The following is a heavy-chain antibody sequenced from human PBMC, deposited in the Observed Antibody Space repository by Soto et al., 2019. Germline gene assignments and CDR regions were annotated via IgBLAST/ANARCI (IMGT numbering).Heavy chain of an antibody. CDR2: INHRGST. CDR3: AGRADVDDYCLYY. J-gene: IGHJ4*02. CDR1: GGYFSGYY. D-gene: IGHD2-21*02. V-gene: IGHV4-34*01. Sequence: QVQLQQWGAGLLKPSETLSLTCAVYGGYFSGYYWSWIRQPPGKGLEWIGEINHRGSTNYNPSLQIRVTSSVDTAMPQVSLKLSSVTAADTAVYDCAGRADVDDYCLYYWGQGTLVAVCS.